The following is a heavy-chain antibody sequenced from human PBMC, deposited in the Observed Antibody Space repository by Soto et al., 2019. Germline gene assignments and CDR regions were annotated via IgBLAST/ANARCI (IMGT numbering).Heavy chain of an antibody. CDR1: GFTFSSYA. V-gene: IGHV3-30-3*01. Sequence: GGSLRLSCAASGFTFSSYAMHWVRQAPGKGLEWVAVISYDGSNKYYADSVKGRFTISRDNSKNTLYLQMNSLRAEDTAVYYCARDIPLTGFDYWGQGTLVTVSS. CDR3: ARDIPLTGFDY. J-gene: IGHJ4*02. CDR2: ISYDGSNK. D-gene: IGHD2-2*01.